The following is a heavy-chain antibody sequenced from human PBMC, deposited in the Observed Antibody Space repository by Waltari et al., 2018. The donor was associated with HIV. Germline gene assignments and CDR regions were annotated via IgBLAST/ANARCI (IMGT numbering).Heavy chain of an antibody. Sequence: QVQLQESGPGLVKPSETLSLTCPVSSGPLSSSSSYWGWIRQPPGRGLEWIGNIYDSGSTYYNPSLKSRVTISVDTSKNQFSLKLSSVTAADTAVYYCANLPFVYFDYWGQGTLVTVSS. CDR3: ANLPFVYFDY. V-gene: IGHV4-39*01. CDR2: IYDSGST. CDR1: SGPLSSSSSY. J-gene: IGHJ4*02.